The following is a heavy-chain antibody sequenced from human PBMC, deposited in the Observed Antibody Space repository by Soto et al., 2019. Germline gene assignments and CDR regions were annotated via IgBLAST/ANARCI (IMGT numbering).Heavy chain of an antibody. J-gene: IGHJ6*02. V-gene: IGHV1-8*01. CDR1: GYTFTSYD. Sequence: GASVKVSCKASGYTFTSYDINWVRRATGQGLEWMGWMNPNSGNTGYAQKFQGRVTMTRNTSISTAYMELSSLRSEDTAVYYCARGPPSYDFWSGYGPYYYYYYGMDVWGQGTTVTVSS. CDR2: MNPNSGNT. D-gene: IGHD3-3*01. CDR3: ARGPPSYDFWSGYGPYYYYYYGMDV.